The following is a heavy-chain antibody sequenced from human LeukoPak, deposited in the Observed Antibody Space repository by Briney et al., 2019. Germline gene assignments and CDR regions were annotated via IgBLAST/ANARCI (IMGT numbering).Heavy chain of an antibody. J-gene: IGHJ4*02. D-gene: IGHD4-17*01. CDR2: INWNGGST. Sequence: GGSLRLSCAASGFTFDDYGMSWVRQAPGKGLEWVSGINWNGGSTGYADSVKGRFTISRDNAKNSLYLQMNSLRAEDTAVYYCARDDYGDPTFDYWGQGTLVTVSS. CDR3: ARDDYGDPTFDY. CDR1: GFTFDDYG. V-gene: IGHV3-20*04.